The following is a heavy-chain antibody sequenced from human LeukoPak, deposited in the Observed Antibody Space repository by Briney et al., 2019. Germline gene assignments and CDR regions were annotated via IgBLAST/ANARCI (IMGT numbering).Heavy chain of an antibody. Sequence: GGSLRLSCAASGFTFSSYAMSWVRQAPGKGLEWVSSISNSGGRTFYTDSVKGRFTISRDNARNTLYLQMNSLRAEDTAVYYCARGGPIYCSGDSCYPGDYWGQGTLVTVSP. CDR1: GFTFSSYA. J-gene: IGHJ4*02. V-gene: IGHV3-23*01. CDR2: ISNSGGRT. CDR3: ARGGPIYCSGDSCYPGDY. D-gene: IGHD2-15*01.